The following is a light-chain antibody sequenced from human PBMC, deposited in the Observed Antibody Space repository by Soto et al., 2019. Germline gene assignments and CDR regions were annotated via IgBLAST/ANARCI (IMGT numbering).Light chain of an antibody. CDR3: QQYDSFSVT. Sequence: DIQMTQSPSTLSASVGDRVTITCRASQSISSWLAWYQQKPGKAPKLLIYKASSLESGVPSRFSGSGSGTEFTLTISSLQPEDFATYYCQQYDSFSVTFGQGTKVDI. CDR2: KAS. V-gene: IGKV1-5*03. CDR1: QSISSW. J-gene: IGKJ1*01.